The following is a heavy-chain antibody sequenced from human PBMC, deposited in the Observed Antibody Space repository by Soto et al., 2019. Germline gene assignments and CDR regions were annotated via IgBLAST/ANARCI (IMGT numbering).Heavy chain of an antibody. CDR2: IYYSGST. J-gene: IGHJ6*03. Sequence: SETLSLTCTVSGGSISSYYWSWIRQPPGKGLEWIGYIYYSGSTNYNPSLKSRVTISVDTSKNQFSLKLSSVTAADTAVYYCARLNGYSSSWYLTYYYYYYMDVWGKGTTVTVSS. V-gene: IGHV4-59*08. D-gene: IGHD6-13*01. CDR1: GGSISSYY. CDR3: ARLNGYSSSWYLTYYYYYYMDV.